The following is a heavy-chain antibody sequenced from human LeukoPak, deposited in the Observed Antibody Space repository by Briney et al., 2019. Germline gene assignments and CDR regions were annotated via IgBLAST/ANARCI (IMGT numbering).Heavy chain of an antibody. CDR3: ARGRAMDPPGFDP. J-gene: IGHJ5*02. CDR1: GGSVSSGSYY. D-gene: IGHD5-18*01. CDR2: IYYSGST. V-gene: IGHV4-61*01. Sequence: SETLSLTCTVSGGSVSSGSYYWSWIRQPPGKGLEWIGYIYYSGSTNYNPSLKSRVTISVDTSKNQFSLKLSSVTAADTAVYYCARGRAMDPPGFDPRGQGTLVTVSS.